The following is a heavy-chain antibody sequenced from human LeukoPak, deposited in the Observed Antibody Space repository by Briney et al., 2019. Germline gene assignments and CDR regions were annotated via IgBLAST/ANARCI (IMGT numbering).Heavy chain of an antibody. Sequence: GGSLRLSCAASGYTFSTYAMSWVRQAPGKGLEWVSAMSGSGGSTYYADSVKGRFTISRDNSKNTMSLQMNSLRADDTAVYFCARVQRQLWFGEFDCWGQGTLVTVSS. J-gene: IGHJ4*02. CDR2: MSGSGGST. CDR3: ARVQRQLWFGEFDC. D-gene: IGHD3-10*01. V-gene: IGHV3-23*01. CDR1: GYTFSTYA.